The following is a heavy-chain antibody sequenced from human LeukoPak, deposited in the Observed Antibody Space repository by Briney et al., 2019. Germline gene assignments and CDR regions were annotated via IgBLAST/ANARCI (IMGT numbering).Heavy chain of an antibody. D-gene: IGHD3-22*01. J-gene: IGHJ3*02. V-gene: IGHV3-21*01. CDR3: ARINYYDSSGSDAFDI. CDR1: GFTFSSYV. CDR2: ISSSSSYI. Sequence: GGSLRLSCVASGFTFSSYVMNWVRQAPGKGLEWVSSISSSSSYIYYADSVKGRFTISRDNAKNSLYLQMNSLRAEDTAVYYCARINYYDSSGSDAFDIWGQGTMVTVSS.